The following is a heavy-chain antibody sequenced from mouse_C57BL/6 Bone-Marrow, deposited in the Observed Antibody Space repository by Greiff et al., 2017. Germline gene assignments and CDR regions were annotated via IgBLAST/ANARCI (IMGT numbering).Heavy chain of an antibody. CDR1: GYTFTSYW. Sequence: QVQLQQSGAELVKPGASVKLSCKASGYTFTSYWMHWVKQRPGPGLEWIGMIHPTSGSTNYNEKFKSKATLTVDKSSSTAYMQLSILTSEDSAVYDCARRDWDYFDYWGQGTTLTVSS. CDR2: IHPTSGST. J-gene: IGHJ2*01. V-gene: IGHV1-64*01. D-gene: IGHD4-1*01. CDR3: ARRDWDYFDY.